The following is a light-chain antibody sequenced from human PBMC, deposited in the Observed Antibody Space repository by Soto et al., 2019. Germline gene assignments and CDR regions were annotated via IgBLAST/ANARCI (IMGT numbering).Light chain of an antibody. J-gene: IGKJ1*01. CDR1: HTISSW. V-gene: IGKV1-5*03. Sequence: DIEMTESPSSLCVHVPDRVPIACLVCHTISSWLAWYQQQPGKAPKLLIYKASTLKSGVPARFSGSGSGTEFTLTISRLEPDDFATYSCQHYNSYSEAFGPGTKVDIK. CDR2: KAS. CDR3: QHYNSYSEA.